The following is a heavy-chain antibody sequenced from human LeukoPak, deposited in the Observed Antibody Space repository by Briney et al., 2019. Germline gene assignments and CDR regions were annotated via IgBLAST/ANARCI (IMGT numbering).Heavy chain of an antibody. CDR3: ARLGSYSDH. D-gene: IGHD1-26*01. CDR1: DGSINSYY. J-gene: IGHJ5*02. Sequence: SETLYLTCSVSDGSINSYYWSWIRQPLGKGLEWIGYIHSSGATHYNPSLKSRVTTSLDTSKNQFSLKLSSVTAADTAVYYCARLGSYSDHWGQGTLVTVSS. V-gene: IGHV4-4*09. CDR2: IHSSGAT.